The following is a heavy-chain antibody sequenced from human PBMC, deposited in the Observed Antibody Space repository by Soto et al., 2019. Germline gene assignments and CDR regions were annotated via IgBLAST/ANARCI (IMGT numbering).Heavy chain of an antibody. D-gene: IGHD1-1*01. CDR1: GGSISSGGYY. Sequence: SETLSLTCTVSGGSISSGGYYWSWIRQHPGKGLEWIGYIYYSGSTYYNPSLKSRVTISVDTSKNQFSLTLSSVTAADTAVYFCARKWNDFFDFWGQGTLVTVSS. CDR3: ARKWNDFFDF. CDR2: IYYSGST. V-gene: IGHV4-31*03. J-gene: IGHJ4*02.